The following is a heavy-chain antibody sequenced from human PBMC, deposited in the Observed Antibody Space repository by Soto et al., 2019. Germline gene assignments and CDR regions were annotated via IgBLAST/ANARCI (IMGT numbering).Heavy chain of an antibody. V-gene: IGHV1-69*13. CDR2: ISPYFGKA. J-gene: IGHJ4*02. CDR3: ARVAQLEYYFDY. D-gene: IGHD5-18*01. CDR1: GYTFTSYG. Sequence: GASVKVSCKASGYTFTSYGISWVRQAPGQGLEWMGGISPYFGKANYAQKLQGRVTITADESTSTAYMELSSLRSEDTAVYYCARVAQLEYYFDYWGQGTLVTVSS.